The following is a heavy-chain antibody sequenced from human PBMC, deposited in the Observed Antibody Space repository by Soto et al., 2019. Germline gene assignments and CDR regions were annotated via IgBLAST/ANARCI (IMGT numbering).Heavy chain of an antibody. D-gene: IGHD5-12*01. V-gene: IGHV3-64*01. Sequence: GRSLRLSCAAAGFTCGDHAMHWVRKEPGKGLEYFSAISPNGGSTYYTNSVKGRFTISRDNFKNTLYLQMGSLRAEDTAVYYCARSRGYSGYDCLDYWGQGALVTVSS. CDR2: ISPNGGST. J-gene: IGHJ4*02. CDR3: ARSRGYSGYDCLDY. CDR1: GFTCGDHA.